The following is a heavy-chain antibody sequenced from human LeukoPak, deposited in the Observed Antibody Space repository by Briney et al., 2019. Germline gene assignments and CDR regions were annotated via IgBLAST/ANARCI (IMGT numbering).Heavy chain of an antibody. CDR1: GGSISSYY. D-gene: IGHD3-10*01. V-gene: IGHV4-59*01. J-gene: IGHJ4*02. CDR2: IYYSGST. Sequence: SETLSLTCTVSGGSISSYYWSWIRQPPGKGLEWIGYIYYSGSTNYNPSLKSRVTISVDTSKNQFSLNLSSVTAADTAVYYCASMVRGVLIDYWGQGTLVTVSS. CDR3: ASMVRGVLIDY.